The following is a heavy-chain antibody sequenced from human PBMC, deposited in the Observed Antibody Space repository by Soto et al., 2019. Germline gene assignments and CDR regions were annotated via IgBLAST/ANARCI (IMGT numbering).Heavy chain of an antibody. CDR1: GFTFSSYA. Sequence: PGGSLRLSCAASGFTFSSYAMSWVRQAPGKGPERVPAISGSGGSTYYADSVKGRFTISRDNSKNTLYLQMNSLRAEDTAVYYCAKGSSWYENGAFDIWGQGTMVTVSS. V-gene: IGHV3-23*01. D-gene: IGHD6-13*01. J-gene: IGHJ3*02. CDR2: ISGSGGST. CDR3: AKGSSWYENGAFDI.